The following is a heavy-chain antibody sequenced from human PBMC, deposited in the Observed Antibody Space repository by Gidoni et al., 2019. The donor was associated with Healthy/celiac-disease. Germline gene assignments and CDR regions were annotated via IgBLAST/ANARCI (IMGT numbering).Heavy chain of an antibody. CDR2: IIPIVGIA. D-gene: IGHD2-2*01. V-gene: IGHV1-69*09. CDR1: GVTVSTYD. Sequence: QVQLVQSGAEVKKPGSSVKDSCKASGVTVSTYDISWVRQAPGQGVRWMGRIIPIVGIADYAQKFQGRVTSTADKSTSTAYMELSSLRSEDTAVYYCARDVVVVPAAQERWAVWFDPWGQGTLVTVSS. CDR3: ARDVVVVPAAQERWAVWFDP. J-gene: IGHJ5*02.